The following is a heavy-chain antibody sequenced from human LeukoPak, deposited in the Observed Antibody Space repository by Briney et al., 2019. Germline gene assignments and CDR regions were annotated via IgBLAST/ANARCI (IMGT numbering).Heavy chain of an antibody. J-gene: IGHJ4*02. CDR1: GFTFSSYA. D-gene: IGHD6-19*01. Sequence: VGSLRLSCVGSGFTFSSYAMSWVRPAPGKGLGWVSAFCGSGGSTYYADSVKGRFTISRDNAKNSMYLQMNSLRDEDTAVYYCARDHTGWAFDYWGQGTLVTVSS. V-gene: IGHV3-23*01. CDR2: FCGSGGST. CDR3: ARDHTGWAFDY.